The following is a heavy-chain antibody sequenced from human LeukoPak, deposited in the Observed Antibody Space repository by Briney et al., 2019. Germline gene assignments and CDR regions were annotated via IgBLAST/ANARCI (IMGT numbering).Heavy chain of an antibody. Sequence: GGSLRLSCAASGFTVSSNYMSWVRRAPGKGLEWVSVIYSGGSTYYADSVKGRFTISRDNSKNTLYLQMNSLRAEDTAVYYCARDEAATKPRSDYYMDVWGKGTTVTVSS. CDR2: IYSGGST. CDR3: ARDEAATKPRSDYYMDV. CDR1: GFTVSSNY. D-gene: IGHD6-25*01. J-gene: IGHJ6*03. V-gene: IGHV3-53*01.